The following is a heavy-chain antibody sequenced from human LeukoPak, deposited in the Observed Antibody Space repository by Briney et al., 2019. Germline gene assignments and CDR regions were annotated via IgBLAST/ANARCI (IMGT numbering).Heavy chain of an antibody. CDR2: IYTSRST. J-gene: IGHJ3*02. V-gene: IGHV4-61*02. CDR3: ARRGPLSADASDI. CDR1: GGSISSGSYY. D-gene: IGHD2-2*01. Sequence: SQTLSLTCTVSGGSISSGSYYWSWIRQPAGKGLEWIGRIYTSRSTNYNPSLKSRVTISVDTSKNQFSLKLSSVTAADTAVYYCARRGPLSADASDIWGQGTMVTVSS.